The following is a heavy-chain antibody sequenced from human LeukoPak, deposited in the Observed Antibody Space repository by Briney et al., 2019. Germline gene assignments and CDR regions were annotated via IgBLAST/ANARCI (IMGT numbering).Heavy chain of an antibody. V-gene: IGHV4-38-2*02. CDR2: IYYSGST. J-gene: IGHJ3*02. CDR3: ARGPPDCSSTSCYAFDAFDI. Sequence: PSETLSLTCTVSGYSISSGYYWGWIRQPPGKGLEWIGSIYYSGSTYYNPSLKSRVTIAVETSKNQFSLKLSSVTAADTAVYYCARGPPDCSSTSCYAFDAFDIWGQGTMVTVSS. CDR1: GYSISSGYY. D-gene: IGHD2-2*01.